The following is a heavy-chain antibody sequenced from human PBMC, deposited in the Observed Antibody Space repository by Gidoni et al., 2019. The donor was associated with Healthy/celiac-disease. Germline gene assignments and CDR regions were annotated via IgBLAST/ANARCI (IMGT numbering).Heavy chain of an antibody. V-gene: IGHV3-23*01. Sequence: EVQLLESGGGLVQPGGSLRLSCAASGFTFSSYAMSWVRQAPGKGLEWVSAISGSGGSTYYADSVKGRFTISRDNSKNTLYLQMNSLRAEDTAVYYCAKALSPRRDGFQTFDYWGQGTLVTVSS. J-gene: IGHJ4*02. CDR3: AKALSPRRDGFQTFDY. D-gene: IGHD5-12*01. CDR2: ISGSGGST. CDR1: GFTFSSYA.